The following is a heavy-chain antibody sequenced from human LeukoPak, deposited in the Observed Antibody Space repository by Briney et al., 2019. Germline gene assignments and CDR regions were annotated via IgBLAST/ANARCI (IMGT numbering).Heavy chain of an antibody. CDR2: IIPIFGTA. V-gene: IGHV1-69*13. CDR3: ARVGWPYNWFDP. Sequence: VASVKVSCEASGYTFTSYAISWVRQAPGQGLEWMGGIIPIFGTANYAQKFQGRVTITADESTSTAYMELSSLRSEDTAVYYCARVGWPYNWFDPWGQGTLVTVSS. CDR1: GYTFTSYA. D-gene: IGHD6-19*01. J-gene: IGHJ5*02.